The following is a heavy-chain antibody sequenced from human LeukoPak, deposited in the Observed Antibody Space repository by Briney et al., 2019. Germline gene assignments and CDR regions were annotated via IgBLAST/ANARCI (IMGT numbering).Heavy chain of an antibody. CDR1: GYTFTGYY. D-gene: IGHD2-2*01. Sequence: EASVKVSCKASGYTFTGYYMHWVRQAPGQGLEWMGWINPNSGGTNYAQKFLGRVTMTRDTSISTAYMELSRLRSDDTAVYYCAIDIVVVPAAPTMGGMDVWGKGTTVTVSS. V-gene: IGHV1-2*02. CDR3: AIDIVVVPAAPTMGGMDV. CDR2: INPNSGGT. J-gene: IGHJ6*04.